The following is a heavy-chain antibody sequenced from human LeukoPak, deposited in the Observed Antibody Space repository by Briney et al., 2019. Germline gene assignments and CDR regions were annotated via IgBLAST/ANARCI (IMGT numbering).Heavy chain of an antibody. J-gene: IGHJ4*02. CDR2: IKQDGSEK. D-gene: IGHD3-22*01. CDR1: GFTFSSYW. Sequence: PGGSLRLSCAASGFTFSSYWMSWDRQAPGKGLEWVANIKQDGSEKYYVDSVKGRFTISRDNAKNSLYLQMNSLRAEDTAVYYCASVLSYYDSSGYSFDYWGQGTLVTVSS. V-gene: IGHV3-7*01. CDR3: ASVLSYYDSSGYSFDY.